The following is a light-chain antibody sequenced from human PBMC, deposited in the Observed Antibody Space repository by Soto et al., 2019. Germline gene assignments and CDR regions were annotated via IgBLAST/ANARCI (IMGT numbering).Light chain of an antibody. Sequence: EIVMTQSPGTLSVSPGERATLSCRASQGVGSNLAWYQQRPGQAPRLLIYAASTRATDIPARFTGRGSWTEFTLTISSLQSEDFAVYFCQQYNNWPLYTVGQGTKLEI. CDR1: QGVGSN. CDR3: QQYNNWPLYT. V-gene: IGKV3-15*01. CDR2: AAS. J-gene: IGKJ2*01.